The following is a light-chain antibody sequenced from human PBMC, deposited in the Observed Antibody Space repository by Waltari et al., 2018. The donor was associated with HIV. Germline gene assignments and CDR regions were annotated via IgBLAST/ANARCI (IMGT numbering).Light chain of an antibody. CDR1: SSDVGGYNY. V-gene: IGLV2-14*01. Sequence: QSALTQPASVSGSPGQSITLPCTSTSSDVGGYNYVSSYPRHPGKAPKLRIYEVSNRPSGVSHRFSGSKSGNTASLTISGLQAEDEADYYCSSYTSTTTLFGGGTKLTVL. CDR3: SSYTSTTTL. CDR2: EVS. J-gene: IGLJ2*01.